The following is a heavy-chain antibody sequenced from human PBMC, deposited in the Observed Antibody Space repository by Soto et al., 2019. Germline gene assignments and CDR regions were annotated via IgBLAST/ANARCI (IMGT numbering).Heavy chain of an antibody. Sequence: QVQLQESGPGLVKPSGTLSLTCAVSGDSVSSPYYWCWVRQPPGKGLEWIGEVFHTGTTSYNPSPRSRVTISMDKSINQFSLALSSVTAADTAVYYCARCAGWYAVHSWGPGTLVIVSS. V-gene: IGHV4-4*02. D-gene: IGHD6-19*01. CDR1: GDSVSSPYY. J-gene: IGHJ4*02. CDR3: ARCAGWYAVHS. CDR2: VFHTGTT.